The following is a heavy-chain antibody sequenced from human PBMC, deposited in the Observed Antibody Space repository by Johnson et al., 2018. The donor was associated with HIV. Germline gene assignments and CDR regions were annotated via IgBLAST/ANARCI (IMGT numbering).Heavy chain of an antibody. CDR1: GFTFSSYA. D-gene: IGHD4-23*01. CDR3: ARDGGYGGYDAFDI. CDR2: ISYDGSNK. Sequence: VQLVESGGGVVQPGKSLRLSCAVSGFTFSSYAMVRQAPGKGLEWVAVISYDGSNKYYADSVKGRFTISRDNSKNTLHLQMNSLRAEDTAVYYCARDGGYGGYDAFDIWGQGTMVTVSS. J-gene: IGHJ3*02. V-gene: IGHV3-30*04.